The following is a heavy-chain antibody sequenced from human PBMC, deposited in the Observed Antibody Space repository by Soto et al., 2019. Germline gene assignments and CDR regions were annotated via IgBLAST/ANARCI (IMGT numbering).Heavy chain of an antibody. Sequence: AGGSLRLSCAASGFTFSSYSMNWVRQAPGKGLEWVSSISSSSSYIYYADSVKGRFTISRDNAKNSLYLQMNSLRAEDTAVYYCARDGYCSGGSCYSRFFTYYYYGMDVWGQGTTVTVSS. CDR2: ISSSSSYI. D-gene: IGHD2-15*01. CDR3: ARDGYCSGGSCYSRFFTYYYYGMDV. J-gene: IGHJ6*02. V-gene: IGHV3-21*01. CDR1: GFTFSSYS.